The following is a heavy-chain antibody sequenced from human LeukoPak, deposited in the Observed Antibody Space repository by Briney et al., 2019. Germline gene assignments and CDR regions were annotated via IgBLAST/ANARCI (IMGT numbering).Heavy chain of an antibody. D-gene: IGHD6-13*01. J-gene: IGHJ4*02. CDR3: TRDTSGYSRSWKY. CDR2: INHSGST. Sequence: PSETLSLTCAVYGGSFSGYYWSWIRQPPGKGLEWMGEINHSGSTNYNPSLKSRGTISVDTSKNQFSLKLRSVTAADTAVYYCTRDTSGYSRSWKYWGQGTLVTVSS. CDR1: GGSFSGYY. V-gene: IGHV4-34*01.